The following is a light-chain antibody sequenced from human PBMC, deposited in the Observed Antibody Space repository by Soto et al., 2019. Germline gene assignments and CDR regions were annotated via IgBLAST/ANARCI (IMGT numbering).Light chain of an antibody. V-gene: IGKV3-15*01. J-gene: IGKJ2*01. CDR1: QSVSSN. Sequence: EIVMTQSPATLSVSPGERATLSCRASQSVSSNLAWYQQKPGQAPRLLIYGASTRATGIPARFSGSGSRTEFTLPISTLQSEEFEVYYCQQYNNWPPYTFGQGTKLEIK. CDR2: GAS. CDR3: QQYNNWPPYT.